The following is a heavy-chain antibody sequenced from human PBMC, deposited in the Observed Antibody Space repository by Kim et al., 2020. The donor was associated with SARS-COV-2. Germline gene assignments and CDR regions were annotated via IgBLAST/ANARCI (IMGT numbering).Heavy chain of an antibody. CDR3: ARDVGGGRWFGGLLGPPTHYYCCYGMDV. Sequence: SETLSLTCTVSGGSISSYYWSWIRQPPGKGLEWIGYIYYSGSTNYNPSLKSRVTISVDTSKNQFSLKLSPVTAADTAVYYCARDVGGGRWFGGLLGPPTHYYCCYGMDVWGQGTTVTVSS. D-gene: IGHD3-10*01. V-gene: IGHV4-59*01. CDR2: IYYSGST. J-gene: IGHJ6*02. CDR1: GGSISSYY.